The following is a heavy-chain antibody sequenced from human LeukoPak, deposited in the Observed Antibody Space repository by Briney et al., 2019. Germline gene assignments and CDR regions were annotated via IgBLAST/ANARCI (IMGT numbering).Heavy chain of an antibody. CDR2: IKHDASEE. Sequence: GGSLRLSCAASGITFSSLWMSRFRQAPGKGLEWVADIKHDASEEHYVASVKGRFTIFRDNAKNSMYLQMNSLRIEDTALYYCSKDISAGGLDVWGPGTPVTVSS. CDR1: GITFSSLW. J-gene: IGHJ6*02. D-gene: IGHD3-16*02. CDR3: SKDISAGGLDV. V-gene: IGHV3-7*03.